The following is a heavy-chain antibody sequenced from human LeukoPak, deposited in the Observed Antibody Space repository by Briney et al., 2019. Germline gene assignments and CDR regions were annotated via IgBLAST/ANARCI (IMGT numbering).Heavy chain of an antibody. CDR3: ARAYSSSWYWFDP. Sequence: SETLSLTCTVSGGSISSYYWNWIRQPPGKGLEWIGYIYYGGSTKCNPSLKSRVTISVDTSKNHFSLKLNSVTAADTAVYYCARAYSSSWYWFDPWGQGTLVTVSS. J-gene: IGHJ5*02. CDR2: IYYGGST. D-gene: IGHD6-13*01. V-gene: IGHV4-59*01. CDR1: GGSISSYY.